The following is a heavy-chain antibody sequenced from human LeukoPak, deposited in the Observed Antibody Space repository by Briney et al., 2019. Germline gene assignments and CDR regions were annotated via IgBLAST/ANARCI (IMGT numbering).Heavy chain of an antibody. CDR2: ISSSGSTI. D-gene: IGHD3-22*01. CDR1: GFTFSSYE. CDR3: ARDSVGYYYDSSGRPDAFDI. Sequence: PGGSLRLSCAASGFTFSSYEMNWVRQAPGKGLEWVSYISSSGSTIYYADSVKGRFTISRDNAKNSLYLQMNSLRAEDTAVYYCARDSVGYYYDSSGRPDAFDIWGQGTMVTVSS. J-gene: IGHJ3*02. V-gene: IGHV3-48*03.